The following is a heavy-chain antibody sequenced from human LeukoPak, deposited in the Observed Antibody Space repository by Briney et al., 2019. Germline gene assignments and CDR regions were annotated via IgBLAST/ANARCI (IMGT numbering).Heavy chain of an antibody. Sequence: SETLSLTCTVSGGSISSYYWSWIRQPAGKGLEWVGRIYTSGTTNYNPSFKSRVTMSVDTSKNQFSLKLSSVTAADTAVYYCARGYSNSGSYVGWFDPWGQGTLVTVSS. V-gene: IGHV4-4*07. CDR3: ARGYSNSGSYVGWFDP. D-gene: IGHD1-26*01. J-gene: IGHJ5*02. CDR1: GGSISSYY. CDR2: IYTSGTT.